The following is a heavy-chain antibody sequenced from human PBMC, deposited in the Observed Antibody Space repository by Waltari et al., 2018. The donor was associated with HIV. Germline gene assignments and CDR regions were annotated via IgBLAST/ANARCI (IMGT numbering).Heavy chain of an antibody. D-gene: IGHD4-17*01. CDR2: IGIAGDT. CDR1: GFTFSNYD. CDR3: ARSPVSDYYYYMDV. J-gene: IGHJ6*03. Sequence: EVQLVESGGGLVQPGGSLRLSCVASGFTFSNYDMHWVRQVTGKGREWVSGIGIAGDTYYPDSVKGRFTISRENAKNSLYLQMSSLRAGDTAVYYCARSPVSDYYYYMDVWGRGTTVTVSS. V-gene: IGHV3-13*01.